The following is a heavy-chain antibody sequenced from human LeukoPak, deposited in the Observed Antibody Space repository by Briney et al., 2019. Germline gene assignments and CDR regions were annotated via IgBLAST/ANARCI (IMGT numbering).Heavy chain of an antibody. CDR3: ARTWPPRDWDQSYFDY. J-gene: IGHJ4*02. Sequence: QPGRSLRLSCAASGFTFDDYAMHWVRQAPGKGLEWVSGISWNSGSIGYADSVKGRFTISRDNAKNSLYLQMNSLRADDTAFYYCARTWPPRDWDQSYFDYWGQGALVTVSS. V-gene: IGHV3-9*01. D-gene: IGHD3/OR15-3a*01. CDR2: ISWNSGSI. CDR1: GFTFDDYA.